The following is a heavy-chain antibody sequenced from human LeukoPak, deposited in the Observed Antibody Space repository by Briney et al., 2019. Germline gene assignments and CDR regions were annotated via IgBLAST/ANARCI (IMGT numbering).Heavy chain of an antibody. Sequence: SETLSLTCTVSGGSISSYYWSWIRQPPGKGLEWIGYIYYSGSTNYNPSLKSRVTISVDTSKNQFSLKLSSVTAADTAVYYCARRTVTRDWYFDLWGRGTLVTVSS. V-gene: IGHV4-59*01. J-gene: IGHJ2*01. CDR1: GGSISSYY. D-gene: IGHD4-17*01. CDR2: IYYSGST. CDR3: ARRTVTRDWYFDL.